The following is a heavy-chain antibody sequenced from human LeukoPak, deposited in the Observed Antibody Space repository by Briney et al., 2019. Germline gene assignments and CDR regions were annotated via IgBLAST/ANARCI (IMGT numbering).Heavy chain of an antibody. J-gene: IGHJ6*03. D-gene: IGHD3-10*01. CDR1: GGSISSGGYY. CDR2: IYYSGST. CDR3: ARIGGSGSYGYYYYMDV. V-gene: IGHV4-31*03. Sequence: PSQTLSLTCTVSGGSISSGGYYWSWIRQHPGKGLEWIGYIYYSGSTYYNPSLKSRVTISVDTPKNQFSLKLSSVTAADTAVYYCARIGGSGSYGYYYYMDVWGKGTTVTVSS.